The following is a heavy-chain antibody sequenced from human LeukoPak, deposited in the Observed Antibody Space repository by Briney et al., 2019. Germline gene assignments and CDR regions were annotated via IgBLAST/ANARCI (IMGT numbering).Heavy chain of an antibody. CDR2: THRSGDT. CDR3: ATRDQSRTFLVPLDS. Sequence: SEILSLTCAVYGVSISSGNWWTWVRQPPGKGLEWIGETHRSGDTKYNPSLNGRVTISMDNSKNQLSLNLISVTAADTAMYYCATRDQSRTFLVPLDSWGQGTLVTVSS. V-gene: IGHV4/OR15-8*02. D-gene: IGHD3-3*02. CDR1: GVSISSGNW. J-gene: IGHJ4*02.